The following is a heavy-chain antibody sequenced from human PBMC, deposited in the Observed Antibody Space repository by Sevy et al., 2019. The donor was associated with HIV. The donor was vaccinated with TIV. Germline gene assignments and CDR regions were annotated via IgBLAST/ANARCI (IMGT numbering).Heavy chain of an antibody. J-gene: IGHJ3*01. CDR3: TRGGLRLGFSFDL. CDR2: IRSKAYGGTT. D-gene: IGHD3-16*01. CDR1: GFTFGDYA. V-gene: IGHV3-49*03. Sequence: GGSLRLSCTASGFTFGDYAMSWFRQAPGKGLEWVGFIRSKAYGGTTEYAASVKGRFTISRDDSKSMDYLQMNSLKTAETDVYYCTRGGLRLGFSFDLWGQGTMVTVSS.